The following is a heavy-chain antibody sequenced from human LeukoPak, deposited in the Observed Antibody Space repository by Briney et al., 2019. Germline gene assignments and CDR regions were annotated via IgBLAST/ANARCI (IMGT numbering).Heavy chain of an antibody. CDR2: TYYRTTWYN. Sequence: SQTLSFTSAISGDSVSTNSVTWNWIRQSPSRGLEWLGRTYYRTTWYNDYAVSVRGRITVNPDTSKNQFSLHLNSVTPEDTAVYYCARRLTQYDCFDPWGQGIQVTVSS. D-gene: IGHD2-2*01. CDR3: ARRLTQYDCFDP. V-gene: IGHV6-1*01. CDR1: GDSVSTNSVT. J-gene: IGHJ5*02.